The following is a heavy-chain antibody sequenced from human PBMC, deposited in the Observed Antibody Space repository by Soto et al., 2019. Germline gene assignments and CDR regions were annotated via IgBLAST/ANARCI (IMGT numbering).Heavy chain of an antibody. CDR3: ARQGHAYCGGDCYPYDAFDI. Sequence: PGESLKISCKGSGYSFTSYWIGWVRQMPGKGLEWMGIIYPGDSDTRYSPSFQGQVTISADKSISTAYLQWSSLKASDTAMYYCARQGHAYCGGDCYPYDAFDIWGQGTMVTVSS. CDR1: GYSFTSYW. CDR2: IYPGDSDT. V-gene: IGHV5-51*01. J-gene: IGHJ3*02. D-gene: IGHD2-21*02.